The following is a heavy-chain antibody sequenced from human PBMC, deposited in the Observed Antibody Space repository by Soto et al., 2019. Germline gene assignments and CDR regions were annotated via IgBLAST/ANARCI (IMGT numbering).Heavy chain of an antibody. J-gene: IGHJ1*01. D-gene: IGHD6-6*01. V-gene: IGHV3-48*01. Sequence: GGSLRLSCAASGFTFSSYSMNWVRQAPGQGLEWVSYISRTSTTIYYADSVKGRFTVSRDNAKNSLYLQMNSLRAEDTAVYFCARDRNQYSSPSEIFQHWGQGTLVTVSS. CDR2: ISRTSTTI. CDR3: ARDRNQYSSPSEIFQH. CDR1: GFTFSSYS.